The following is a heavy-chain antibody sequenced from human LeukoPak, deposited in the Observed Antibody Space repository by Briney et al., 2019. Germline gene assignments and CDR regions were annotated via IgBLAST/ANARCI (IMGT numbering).Heavy chain of an antibody. CDR2: ISWNGGST. V-gene: IGHV3-20*04. CDR1: GFTFDDYG. CDR3: AELGITMIGGV. D-gene: IGHD3-10*02. J-gene: IGHJ6*04. Sequence: SGGSLRLSCAASGFTFDDYGMSWVRQAPGKGLEWVSFISWNGGSTGYADSVKGRFTISRDNAKNSLYLQMSSLRAEDTAVYYCAELGITMIGGVWGKGTTVTISS.